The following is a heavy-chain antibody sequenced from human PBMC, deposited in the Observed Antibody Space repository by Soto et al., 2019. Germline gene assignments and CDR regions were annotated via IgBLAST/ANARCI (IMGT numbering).Heavy chain of an antibody. V-gene: IGHV1-46*01. CDR2: INPRGGST. CDR1: GYTFTSYY. J-gene: IGHJ5*02. CDR3: ARVALSGGGWLDP. D-gene: IGHD1-26*01. Sequence: QVQLVQSGAEVKKPGASVNVSCKASGYTFTSYYMHWVRQAPGQGLEWMGIINPRGGSTTSAQKFQGRVPVTRDTSTSTVYMELSNLRSDDTAIYYCARVALSGGGWLDPWGQGTLVTVSS.